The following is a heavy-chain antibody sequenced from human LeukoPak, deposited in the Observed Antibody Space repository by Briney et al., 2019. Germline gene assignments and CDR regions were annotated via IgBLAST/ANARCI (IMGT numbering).Heavy chain of an antibody. CDR2: ISSSSSYI. V-gene: IGHV3-21*01. CDR1: GFTFSSYE. CDR3: ARALEDYYDTSGYYT. J-gene: IGHJ5*02. Sequence: PGGSLRLSCAASGFTFSSYEMNWVRQAPGKGLEWVSSISSSSSYIYYADPVKGRFTISRDNVKNSLYLQMNSLRAEDTAVYYCARALEDYYDTSGYYTWGQGTLVTVSS. D-gene: IGHD3-22*01.